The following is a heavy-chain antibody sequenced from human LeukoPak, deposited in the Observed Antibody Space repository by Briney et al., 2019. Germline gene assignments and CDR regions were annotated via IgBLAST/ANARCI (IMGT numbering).Heavy chain of an antibody. CDR2: IDNAGSIT. V-gene: IGHV3-74*03. D-gene: IGHD3-22*01. CDR1: GFTFSNYW. J-gene: IGHJ4*02. CDR3: AKSLYSRASYVVDY. Sequence: PGGSLRLSCAASGFTFSNYWIHWVRQAPGKGLVWVSRIDNAGSITTYADSVEGRFTISRDNSKNTLYLQMNSLRAEDTAVYYCAKSLYSRASYVVDYWGQGTLVTVSS.